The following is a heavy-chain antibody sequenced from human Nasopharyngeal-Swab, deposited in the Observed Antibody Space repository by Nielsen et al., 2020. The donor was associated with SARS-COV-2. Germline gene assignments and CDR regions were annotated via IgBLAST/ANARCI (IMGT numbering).Heavy chain of an antibody. Sequence: SETLSLTCAVSGGSFSGYYWSWIRQPPGKGLEWIGEINHRGSTNYNPSLKSRVTISLDTSKNQFSLKLSSVTAADTAVYYCARLYCSSTSCPDYWGQGTLVTVSS. CDR2: INHRGST. J-gene: IGHJ4*02. D-gene: IGHD2-2*01. V-gene: IGHV4-34*01. CDR1: GGSFSGYY. CDR3: ARLYCSSTSCPDY.